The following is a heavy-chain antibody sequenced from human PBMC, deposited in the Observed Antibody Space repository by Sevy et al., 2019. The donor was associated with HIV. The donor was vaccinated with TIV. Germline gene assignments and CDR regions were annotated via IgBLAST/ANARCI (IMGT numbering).Heavy chain of an antibody. Sequence: GGSLRLSCAASGFIVNSNYMSWVRQAPGKGLEWVSVTYGGGRTYTADSVKGRFTISRDNSKNTLYLQMNSLRAEDTAVYYCARVLGRDSGYGMDVWGQGTTVTVSS. CDR3: ARVLGRDSGYGMDV. V-gene: IGHV3-53*01. D-gene: IGHD2-21*02. J-gene: IGHJ6*02. CDR2: TYGGGRT. CDR1: GFIVNSNY.